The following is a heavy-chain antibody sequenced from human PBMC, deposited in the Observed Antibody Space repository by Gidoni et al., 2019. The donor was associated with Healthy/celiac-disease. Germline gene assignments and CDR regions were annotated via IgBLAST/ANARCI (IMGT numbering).Heavy chain of an antibody. CDR3: ASLSGPDYGDYEPNDY. Sequence: EVQLVKSGGGLVQPGRSLRLSCAASGFTMEAYAMPWVRQAPGKGLGWVSGISWNSGSIGYADSVKGRFTISRDNAKNSLYLQMNSLRAEDTALYYCASLSGPDYGDYEPNDYWGQGTLVTVSS. CDR2: ISWNSGSI. CDR1: GFTMEAYA. V-gene: IGHV3-9*01. J-gene: IGHJ4*02. D-gene: IGHD4-17*01.